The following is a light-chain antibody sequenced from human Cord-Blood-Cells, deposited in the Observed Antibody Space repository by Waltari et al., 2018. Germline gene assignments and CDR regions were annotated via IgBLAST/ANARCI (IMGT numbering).Light chain of an antibody. J-gene: IGKJ1*01. CDR2: AAS. CDR3: QQSYSTRT. Sequence: DIQMTPSPYSLSASVVDKVTITCRASQIIISYVDWYQQKQGKSTKILIYAASSLQSWVPSRFIGSGSGTDFTLTISSLQPEDFATYYCQQSYSTRTFGQGTKVEIK. V-gene: IGKV1-39*01. CDR1: QIIISY.